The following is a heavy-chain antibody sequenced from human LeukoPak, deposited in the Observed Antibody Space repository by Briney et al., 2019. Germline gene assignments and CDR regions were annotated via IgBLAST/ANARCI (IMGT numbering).Heavy chain of an antibody. CDR1: GFTFDDYT. CDR3: AKAGAPLRFLESFPLDY. J-gene: IGHJ4*02. Sequence: QSGGSLRLSCAASGFTFDDYTMHWVRQAPGKGLEWVSLISWDGGSTYYADSVKGRFTISRDNSKNSLYLQMNSLRTEDTALYYCAKAGAPLRFLESFPLDYWGQGTLVTVSS. D-gene: IGHD3-3*01. CDR2: ISWDGGST. V-gene: IGHV3-43*01.